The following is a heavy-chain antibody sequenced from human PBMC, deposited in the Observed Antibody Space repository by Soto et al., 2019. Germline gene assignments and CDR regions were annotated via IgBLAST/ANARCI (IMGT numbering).Heavy chain of an antibody. CDR2: IWYDGSRT. J-gene: IGHJ4*02. D-gene: IGHD6-19*01. CDR3: AREQIGVAGSTYDY. V-gene: IGHV3-33*01. Sequence: QVQLVESGGGVVQPGTSLRLSCAASGFTFSTYGMHWVRQAPGKGLDWVALIWYDGSRTHYAESVKGRFTISRDNSRNTLFLQMNSLRVEDTAVYYCAREQIGVAGSTYDYWGQGTLFTVSS. CDR1: GFTFSTYG.